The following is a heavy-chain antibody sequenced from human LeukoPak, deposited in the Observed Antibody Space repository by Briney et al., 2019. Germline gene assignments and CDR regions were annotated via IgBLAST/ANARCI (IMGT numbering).Heavy chain of an antibody. CDR2: IYYSGST. Sequence: SETLSLTCTVSGCSISSYYWSWIRQPPGKGLEWIEYIYYSGSTNYNPSLKSRLTISVDTSKNQFSLKLSSVTAADTAVYYCASSDYGQYNWFDPWGQGTLVTVSS. D-gene: IGHD4-17*01. J-gene: IGHJ5*02. CDR1: GCSISSYY. CDR3: ASSDYGQYNWFDP. V-gene: IGHV4-59*01.